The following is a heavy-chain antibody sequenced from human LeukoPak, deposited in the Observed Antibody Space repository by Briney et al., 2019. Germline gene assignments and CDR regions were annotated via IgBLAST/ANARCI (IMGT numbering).Heavy chain of an antibody. CDR1: GYTFTSYG. J-gene: IGHJ4*02. D-gene: IGHD6-19*01. Sequence: ASVTVSCKASGYTFTSYGISWVRQAPGQGLEWMGWISAYNGNTNYAQKLQGRVTITRDTSASTAYMELSSLTSEDTAVYYCANWAGTPAGYFSGPLDYWGQGTLVTVSS. V-gene: IGHV1-18*01. CDR2: ISAYNGNT. CDR3: ANWAGTPAGYFSGPLDY.